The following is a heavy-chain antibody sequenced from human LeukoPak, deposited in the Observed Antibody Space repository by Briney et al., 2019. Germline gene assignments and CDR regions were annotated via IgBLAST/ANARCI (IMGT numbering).Heavy chain of an antibody. CDR2: ISSSGSTI. CDR1: GFTFSFYG. CDR3: AELGITMIGGV. V-gene: IGHV3-48*04. Sequence: PGGSLRLSCAASGFTFSFYGVNWVRQAPGKGLEWVSYISSSGSTIYYADSVKGRFTISRDNAKNSLYLQMNSLRAEDTAVYYCAELGITMIGGVWGKGTTVTISS. J-gene: IGHJ6*04. D-gene: IGHD3-10*02.